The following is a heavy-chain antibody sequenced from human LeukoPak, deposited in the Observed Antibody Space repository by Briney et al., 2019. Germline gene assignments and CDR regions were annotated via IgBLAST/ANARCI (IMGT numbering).Heavy chain of an antibody. Sequence: SETLSLTCTVSGGSISSYYWSWIRQPPGKGLEWIGYIYYSGNTNYNPSLKSRVTISVDTSKNQFSLKLSSVTAADTAVYYCAGYCSSTSCYTTYPDAFDIWGQGTMVTVSS. D-gene: IGHD2-2*02. J-gene: IGHJ3*02. CDR1: GGSISSYY. CDR2: IYYSGNT. V-gene: IGHV4-59*01. CDR3: AGYCSSTSCYTTYPDAFDI.